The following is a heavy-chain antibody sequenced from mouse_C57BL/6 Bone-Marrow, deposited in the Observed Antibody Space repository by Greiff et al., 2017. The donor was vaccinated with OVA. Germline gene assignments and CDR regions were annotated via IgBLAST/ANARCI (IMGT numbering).Heavy chain of an antibody. V-gene: IGHV1-72*01. CDR3: ARNDGYWYFDV. D-gene: IGHD2-3*01. CDR1: GYTFTSYW. J-gene: IGHJ1*03. CDR2: IDPNSGGT. Sequence: VKLKQPGAELVKPGASVKLSCKASGYTFTSYWLHWVKQRPGRGLEWIGRIDPNSGGTKYNEKFKSKATLTVDKPSSTAYMQLSSLTSEDSAVYYCARNDGYWYFDVWGTGTTVTVSS.